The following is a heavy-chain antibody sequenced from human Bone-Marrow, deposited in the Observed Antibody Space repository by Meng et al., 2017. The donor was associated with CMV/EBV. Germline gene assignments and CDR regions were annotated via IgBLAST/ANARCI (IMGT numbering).Heavy chain of an antibody. D-gene: IGHD3/OR15-3a*01. Sequence: GGSLRLSCAASGFTFSDYCWIRQAPGKGLKWVSGISGSGETTYYVDSVKGRFTISRVNSKNTLYLQMHSLRAEDTAVYYCAKDRTLFGLVSDYWGQGALVTVSS. CDR3: AKDRTLFGLVSDY. CDR1: GFTFSDY. J-gene: IGHJ4*02. CDR2: ISGSGETT. V-gene: IGHV3-23*01.